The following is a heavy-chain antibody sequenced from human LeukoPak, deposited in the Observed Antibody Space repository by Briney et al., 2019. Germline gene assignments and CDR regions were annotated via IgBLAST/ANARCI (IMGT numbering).Heavy chain of an antibody. Sequence: SETLSLTCAVYGVSFSGYSWSWIRQPPGKGLEWIGEINHSGSTNYNPSLKSRVTISVDTSKNQFSLKLSSVTAADTAVYYCARGWEDGYNPFDYWGQGTLVTVSS. CDR1: GVSFSGYS. J-gene: IGHJ4*02. CDR3: ARGWEDGYNPFDY. D-gene: IGHD5-24*01. V-gene: IGHV4-34*01. CDR2: INHSGST.